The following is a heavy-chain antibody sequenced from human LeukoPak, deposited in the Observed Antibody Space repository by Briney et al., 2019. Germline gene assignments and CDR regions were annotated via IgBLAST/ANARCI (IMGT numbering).Heavy chain of an antibody. J-gene: IGHJ4*02. CDR3: ARAHCTGGFCPALY. D-gene: IGHD2-8*02. CDR1: GGTFSSYA. Sequence: ASVKVSCKASGGTFSSYAISWVRQAPGQGLEWMGWMNPNSGNTGYAQQFQGRVTMTRNTSISTAYMELNSLKSEDTAVYYCARAHCTGGFCPALYWGQGTLVTVSS. V-gene: IGHV1-8*02. CDR2: MNPNSGNT.